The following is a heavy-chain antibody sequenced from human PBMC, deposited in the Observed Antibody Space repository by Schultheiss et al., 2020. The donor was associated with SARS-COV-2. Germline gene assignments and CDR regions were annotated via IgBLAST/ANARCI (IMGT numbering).Heavy chain of an antibody. J-gene: IGHJ4*02. D-gene: IGHD3-22*01. CDR2: ISYDGSNK. CDR3: ARDPNSFYYDSTRGPDY. V-gene: IGHV3-30*04. Sequence: GGSLRLSCAASGFTFSSYAMHWVRQAPVKGLEWVAVISYDGSNKYYADSVKGRFTISRDNAKNSLYLQMNSLRAEDTALYYCARDPNSFYYDSTRGPDYWGQGTLVTVSS. CDR1: GFTFSSYA.